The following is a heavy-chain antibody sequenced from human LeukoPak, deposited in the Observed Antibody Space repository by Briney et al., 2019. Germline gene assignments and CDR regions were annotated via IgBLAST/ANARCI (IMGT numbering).Heavy chain of an antibody. Sequence: PGGSLRLSCAASGFTFSSYAMSWVRQAPGKGLEWVSAISGSGGSTYYADSAKGRFTISRDNSKNTLYLQMNSLRAEDTAVYYCAEEDCSSTSCPSLFDYWGQGTLVTVSS. CDR3: AEEDCSSTSCPSLFDY. V-gene: IGHV3-23*01. CDR2: ISGSGGST. CDR1: GFTFSSYA. J-gene: IGHJ4*02. D-gene: IGHD2-2*01.